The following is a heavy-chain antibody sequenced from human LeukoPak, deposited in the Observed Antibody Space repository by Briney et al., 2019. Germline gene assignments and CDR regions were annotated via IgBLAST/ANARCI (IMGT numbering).Heavy chain of an antibody. D-gene: IGHD2-8*01. V-gene: IGHV3-23*01. CDR3: AKDDIVLMVYAIGPFDY. Sequence: GWSPRLSRAASGCTFSSYAMCWVHQAPGEGLEWASAISGSGGSKSYAESVKDRFTISRDNSKNTLYLQMNSLRAEDTAVYYCAKDDIVLMVYAIGPFDYWGQGTLVTVSS. CDR2: ISGSGGSK. J-gene: IGHJ4*02. CDR1: GCTFSSYA.